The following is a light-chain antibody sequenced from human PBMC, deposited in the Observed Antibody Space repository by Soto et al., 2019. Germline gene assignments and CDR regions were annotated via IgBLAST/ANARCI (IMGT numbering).Light chain of an antibody. CDR3: QQYNNWPPMST. J-gene: IGKJ2*01. CDR2: GAS. V-gene: IGKV3-15*01. Sequence: DIVMTQSPATLSVSPGERATLSCRASQSVRSNLAWYQVKPGQAPRLLIYGASTRATGIAARFSGSGSGTEFTLTISRLQSEDFVIYYCQQYNNWPPMSTFGQGTKLEIK. CDR1: QSVRSN.